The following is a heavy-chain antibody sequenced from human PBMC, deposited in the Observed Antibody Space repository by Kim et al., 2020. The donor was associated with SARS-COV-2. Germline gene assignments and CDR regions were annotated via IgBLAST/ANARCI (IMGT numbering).Heavy chain of an antibody. CDR2: INHSGST. D-gene: IGHD2-15*01. J-gene: IGHJ4*02. Sequence: SETLSLTCAVYGGSFSGYYWSWIRQPPGKGLEWIGEINHSGSTNYNPSLKSRVTISVDTSKNQFSLKLSSVTAADTAVYYCARENNCSGGSCYSSESTEGPFDYWGQGTLVTVSS. CDR3: ARENNCSGGSCYSSESTEGPFDY. CDR1: GGSFSGYY. V-gene: IGHV4-34*01.